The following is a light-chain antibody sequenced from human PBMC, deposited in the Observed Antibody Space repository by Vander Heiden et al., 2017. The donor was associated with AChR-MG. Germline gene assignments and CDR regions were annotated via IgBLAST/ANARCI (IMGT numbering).Light chain of an antibody. J-gene: IGLJ3*02. CDR2: DNN. CDR1: YSNIGAGYA. V-gene: IGLV1-40*01. CDR3: QSFEGSLTVWV. Sequence: QSVLTQPSSVSGAPGQMVTISCTGSYSNIGAGYAVHWYQHLPGTTPKALIFDNNNRPSGVPDRFSVSKSGSSASLAISGLQAEDEATYYCQSFEGSLTVWVFGGGTKLTVL.